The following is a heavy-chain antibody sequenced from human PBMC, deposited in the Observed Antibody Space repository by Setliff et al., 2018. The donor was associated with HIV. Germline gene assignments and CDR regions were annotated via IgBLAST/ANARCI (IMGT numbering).Heavy chain of an antibody. CDR1: GGSISSGSYY. D-gene: IGHD1-26*01. CDR3: AGDAGYKGAADY. CDR2: IYTSGST. Sequence: SETLSLTCTVSGGSISSGSYYWSWIRQPAGKGLEWIGHIYTSGSTNYNPSLKSRLTTSVDRSKNQFSLKLRSVTAADTAVYYCAGDAGYKGAADYWGQGTLVTVSS. J-gene: IGHJ4*02. V-gene: IGHV4-61*09.